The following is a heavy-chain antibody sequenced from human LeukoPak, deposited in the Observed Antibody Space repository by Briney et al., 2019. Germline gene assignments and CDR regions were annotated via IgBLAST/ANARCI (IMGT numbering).Heavy chain of an antibody. CDR1: GLTFSSYW. V-gene: IGHV3-7*01. J-gene: IGHJ4*02. CDR2: IHQHGNEK. D-gene: IGHD2-8*01. CDR3: ATLNGPLFEY. Sequence: PGGSLRLSCAASGLTFSSYWMTWIRQAPGKGLEWVASIHQHGNEKYFVDSVRGRSTISRDNAKNSLYLQMSSLRAEDTAVYYCATLNGPLFEYWGQGTLVTVSS.